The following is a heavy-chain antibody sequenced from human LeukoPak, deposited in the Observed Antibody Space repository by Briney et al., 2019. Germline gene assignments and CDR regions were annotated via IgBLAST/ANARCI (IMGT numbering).Heavy chain of an antibody. Sequence: GGSLRLSCAASGFTFSSYAMGWVRQAPGKGLEWVSAISGSGGSTYYADSVKGRFTIPRDNSKNTLYLQMNSLRAEDTAVYYCACLEMATIYWGQGTLVTVSS. CDR1: GFTFSSYA. D-gene: IGHD5-24*01. V-gene: IGHV3-23*01. CDR3: ACLEMATIY. J-gene: IGHJ4*02. CDR2: ISGSGGST.